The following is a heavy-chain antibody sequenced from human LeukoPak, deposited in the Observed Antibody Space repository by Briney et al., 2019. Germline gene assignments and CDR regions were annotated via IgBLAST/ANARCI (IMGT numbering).Heavy chain of an antibody. CDR2: IYHSGST. V-gene: IGHV4-4*02. CDR1: GGSISSSNW. D-gene: IGHD1-7*01. Sequence: PSETLSLTCAVSGGSISSSNWWSWVRQPPGKGLEWIGEIYHSGSTNYNPSLKSRVTISVDKSKNQFSLKLSSVTAADTAVYYCARINNWNFVPGGYYYMDVWGKGTTVTVSS. CDR3: ARINNWNFVPGGYYYMDV. J-gene: IGHJ6*03.